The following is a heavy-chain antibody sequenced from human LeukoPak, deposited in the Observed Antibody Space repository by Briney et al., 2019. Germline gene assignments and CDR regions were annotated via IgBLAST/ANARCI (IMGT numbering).Heavy chain of an antibody. CDR1: GGSFSGYY. D-gene: IGHD6-19*01. J-gene: IGHJ4*02. V-gene: IGHV4-34*01. Sequence: PSETLSLTCAVYGGSFSGYYWSWIRQPPGKGLEWIGEINHSGSTNYNPSLKSRVTISVDTSKNQFSLKLSSVTAADTAVYYCARYGRAIAVAGFDYWGQGTLVTVSS. CDR2: INHSGST. CDR3: ARYGRAIAVAGFDY.